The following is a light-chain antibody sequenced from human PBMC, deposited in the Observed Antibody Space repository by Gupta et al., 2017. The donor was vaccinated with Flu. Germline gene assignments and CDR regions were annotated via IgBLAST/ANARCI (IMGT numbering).Light chain of an antibody. V-gene: IGLV3-19*01. J-gene: IGLJ2*01. CDR3: NSRDSTDNHQAV. CDR2: AKN. Sequence: SYELTHEHAVCVALGQPFSITCQGDSLRNSYASWYQQKPGQAPVLVIYAKNIRPSGIPDRFSGSSSGNTASLTITGAQAEDEADYYCNSRDSTDNHQAVFGGGTKLTVL. CDR1: SLRNSY.